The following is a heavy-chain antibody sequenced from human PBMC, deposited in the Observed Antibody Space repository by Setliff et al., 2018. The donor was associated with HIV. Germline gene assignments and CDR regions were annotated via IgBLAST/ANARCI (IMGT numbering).Heavy chain of an antibody. Sequence: LETLSLTCSVSGGSFSGYYWSWIRQSPGKGLEWIGEFRHSGNTNINPSLKSRVTISGDTTKNQISLKLTSVTAADTAVYYCARDRRGYYYGSGSCYMDVWGTGTTVTVSS. CDR3: ARDRRGYYYGSGSCYMDV. J-gene: IGHJ6*03. D-gene: IGHD3-10*01. CDR2: FRHSGNT. V-gene: IGHV4-34*01. CDR1: GGSFSGYY.